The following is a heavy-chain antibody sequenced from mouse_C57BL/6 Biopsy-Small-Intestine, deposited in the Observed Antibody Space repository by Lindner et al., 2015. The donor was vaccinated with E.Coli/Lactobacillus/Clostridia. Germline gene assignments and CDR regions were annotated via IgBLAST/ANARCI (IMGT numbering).Heavy chain of an antibody. D-gene: IGHD6-2*01. V-gene: IGHV1-81*01. Sequence: SVKVSCKASGGTFTNYAVSWVRQAPGQGLEWMGGIIPMFGTTNYAQKFQGRVTVTADKSASTVYMELSSLRSEDTAVFYCARITLPISRSGSSSDDYYYAMDVVGPGDRGHCFL. CDR2: IIPMFGTT. CDR3: ARITLPISRSGSSSDDYYYAMDV. CDR1: GGTFTNYA. J-gene: IGHJ4*01.